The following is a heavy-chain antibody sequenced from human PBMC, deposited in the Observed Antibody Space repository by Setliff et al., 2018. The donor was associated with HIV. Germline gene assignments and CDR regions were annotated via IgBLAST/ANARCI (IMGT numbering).Heavy chain of an antibody. CDR1: GFTFSNYA. D-gene: IGHD3-22*01. J-gene: IGHJ4*02. CDR3: ARETMYDSRGYLSHYFDY. V-gene: IGHV3-30-3*01. CDR2: ISYDGSNK. Sequence: GGSLRLSCAASGFTFSNYAMHWVRQATGKGLEWVAVISYDGSNKYYADSVKGRFTISRDNSKNTLYLQMNSLRVEDTAVYYCARETMYDSRGYLSHYFDYWGQGTPVTVSS.